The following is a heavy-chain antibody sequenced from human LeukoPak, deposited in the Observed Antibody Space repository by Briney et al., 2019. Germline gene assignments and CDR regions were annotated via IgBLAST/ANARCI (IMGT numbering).Heavy chain of an antibody. Sequence: GGSLRLSCAASGFTFSNYAMNWVRQAPGKGLEWVSVISSSGGTTNYADSVKGRLTVSRDNLGNSVYLHMNSLRAEDTAVYYCARVSGLVGDGYDYWGYFDLWGQGTLVTVSS. D-gene: IGHD5-24*01. CDR3: ARVSGLVGDGYDYWGYFDL. J-gene: IGHJ4*02. V-gene: IGHV3-23*01. CDR2: ISSSGGTT. CDR1: GFTFSNYA.